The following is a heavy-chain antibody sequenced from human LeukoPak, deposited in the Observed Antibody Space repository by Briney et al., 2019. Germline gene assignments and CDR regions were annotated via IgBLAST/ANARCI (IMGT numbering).Heavy chain of an antibody. V-gene: IGHV1-18*01. CDR2: IIAYNGYT. CDR1: VYTFTIYD. Sequence: ASVKVSCKASVYTFTIYDISCVRQAPGQGLEWMGLIIAYNGYTNYAQMLQVRVAITTDTSTSTAYMELRRLSSDDTDVYYCARHESGCDFFFDYWGQGTLVTVSS. J-gene: IGHJ4*02. D-gene: IGHD5-12*01. CDR3: ARHESGCDFFFDY.